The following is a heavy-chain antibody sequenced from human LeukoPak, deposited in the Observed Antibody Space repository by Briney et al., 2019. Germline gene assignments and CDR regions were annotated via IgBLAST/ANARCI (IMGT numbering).Heavy chain of an antibody. D-gene: IGHD2-2*01. CDR2: IGGRGHST. J-gene: IGHJ6*02. Sequence: GGSLRLSCAASGFTFSSYVMSWVRQAPGKGLEWVSGIGGRGHSTYYTDSVKGRFTISRDNSENTLYLQMNRLRAEDTAVYYCAKAFFQCTSTTCYVDYYYGMDVWGQGTTVTVSS. V-gene: IGHV3-23*01. CDR3: AKAFFQCTSTTCYVDYYYGMDV. CDR1: GFTFSSYV.